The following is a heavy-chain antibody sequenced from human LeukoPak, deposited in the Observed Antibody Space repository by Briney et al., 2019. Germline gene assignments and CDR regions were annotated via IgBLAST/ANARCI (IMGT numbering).Heavy chain of an antibody. CDR3: APSPQYGGY. D-gene: IGHD4-23*01. Sequence: SETLSLTCTVSGGSISSSLNYWGWIRQPPGKGLEWIGSIYYSGSTYYNPSLKSRVTISVDTSKNQFSLKLSSVTAADTAVYYCAPSPQYGGYLGQGTLVTVSS. V-gene: IGHV4-39*01. CDR2: IYYSGST. CDR1: GGSISSSLNY. J-gene: IGHJ4*02.